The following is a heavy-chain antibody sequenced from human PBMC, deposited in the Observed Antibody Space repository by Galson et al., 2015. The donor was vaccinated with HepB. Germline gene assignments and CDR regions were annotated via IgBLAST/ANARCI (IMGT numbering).Heavy chain of an antibody. CDR1: HLVLGDYW. V-gene: IGHV3-7*03. D-gene: IGHD3-3*01. CDR2: INQDGSEK. CDR3: ARDARHRPILFDP. Sequence: SLRLSCADSHLVLGDYWMSWVRQAPGKGLEWVACINQDGSEKNYVDSVKGRFTISRDNAKNSLFLQMNTLTVEDTAVYYCARDARHRPILFDPWGRGTLVTVSS. J-gene: IGHJ5*02.